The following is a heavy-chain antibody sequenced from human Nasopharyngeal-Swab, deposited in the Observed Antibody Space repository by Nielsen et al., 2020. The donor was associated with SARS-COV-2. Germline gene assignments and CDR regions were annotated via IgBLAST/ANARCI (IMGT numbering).Heavy chain of an antibody. D-gene: IGHD3-3*01. CDR1: GFTFSSYS. V-gene: IGHV3-21*01. CDR2: ISSSSTYI. J-gene: IGHJ6*03. Sequence: GGSLRLSCAASGFTFSSYSMNWVRQAPGKGLEWVSSISSSSTYIYYADSMKGRFTISRDNAKNSLYLQMNSLRAEDTAVYYCARGAQAITIFGVAPPGGHYYYYMDVWGKGTTVTVSS. CDR3: ARGAQAITIFGVAPPGGHYYYYMDV.